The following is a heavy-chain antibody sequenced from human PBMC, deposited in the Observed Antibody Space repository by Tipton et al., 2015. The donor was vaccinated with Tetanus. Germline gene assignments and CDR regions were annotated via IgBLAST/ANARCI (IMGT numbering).Heavy chain of an antibody. CDR2: ILYGKST. Sequence: GSLRLSCTVSGGSVSSGSYYWSWVRQAPGKGLEYIGYILYGKSTHYNPSLKSRLSMSADPAKNQFSLRLTSVTAADTAVYYCARIHDYWSGYFDFWGEGTLVTVSP. V-gene: IGHV4-61*01. J-gene: IGHJ4*02. CDR3: ARIHDYWSGYFDF. CDR1: GGSVSSGSYY. D-gene: IGHD3-3*01.